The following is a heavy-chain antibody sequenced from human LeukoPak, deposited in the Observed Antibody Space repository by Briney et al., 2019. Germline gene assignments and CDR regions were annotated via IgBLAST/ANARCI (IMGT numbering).Heavy chain of an antibody. D-gene: IGHD3-10*01. CDR1: GFTFTSYA. V-gene: IGHV3-23*01. CDR2: ISGGGAST. Sequence: GASLGLSCAASGFTFTSYAMTWVRQAPGKGLEWVSAISGGGASTYYADPLKGRFTISRDNSKNTLYLQMSSLRAEDTAVYYCAKARVRGVILPFDYWGQGALVTVSS. CDR3: AKARVRGVILPFDY. J-gene: IGHJ4*02.